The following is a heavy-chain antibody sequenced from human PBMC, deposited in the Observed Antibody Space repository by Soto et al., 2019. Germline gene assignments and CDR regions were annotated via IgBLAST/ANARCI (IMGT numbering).Heavy chain of an antibody. CDR3: ASSHAGAHITAAVH. CDR1: GGSISSGGYS. J-gene: IGHJ4*02. D-gene: IGHD6-13*01. V-gene: IGHV4-30-2*01. CDR2: IYHSGST. Sequence: QLQLQESGSGLVKPSQTLSLTCAVSGGSISSGGYSWSWIRQPPGKGLEWIGYIYHSGSTYYNPALKSRVTLXVXRXXNQFSLKLSSVTAADTAVYYCASSHAGAHITAAVHWGQGTLVTVSS.